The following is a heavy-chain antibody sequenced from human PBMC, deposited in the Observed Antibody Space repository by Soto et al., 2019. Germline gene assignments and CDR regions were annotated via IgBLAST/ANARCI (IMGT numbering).Heavy chain of an antibody. D-gene: IGHD6-13*01. CDR2: ISGSGGST. CDR1: GFTFSSYG. Sequence: GGSLRLSCAASGFTFSSYGMHWVRQAPGKGLEWVSAISGSGGSTYYADSVKGRFTISRDNSKNTLYLQMNSLRAEDTAVYYCAKMPHSSSWYNYFDYWGQGTLVTVSS. V-gene: IGHV3-23*01. J-gene: IGHJ4*02. CDR3: AKMPHSSSWYNYFDY.